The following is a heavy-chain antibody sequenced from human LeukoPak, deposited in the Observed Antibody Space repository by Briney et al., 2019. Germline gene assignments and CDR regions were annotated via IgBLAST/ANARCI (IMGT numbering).Heavy chain of an antibody. CDR3: ARADIVVVPAVVYYYYGMDV. CDR1: GFTFRDYW. CDR2: ISSSSSYI. J-gene: IGHJ6*02. V-gene: IGHV3-21*01. D-gene: IGHD2-2*01. Sequence: GGSLRLSCAASGFTFRDYWMTWVRQAPGKGLEWVSSISSSSSYIYYADSVKGRFTISRDNAKNSLYLQMNSLRAEDTAVYYCARADIVVVPAVVYYYYGMDVWGQGTTVTVSS.